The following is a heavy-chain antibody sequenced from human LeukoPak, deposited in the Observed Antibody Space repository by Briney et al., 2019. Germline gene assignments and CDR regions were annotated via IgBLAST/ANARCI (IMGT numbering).Heavy chain of an antibody. V-gene: IGHV4-4*07. CDR2: KYARGSS. CDR3: ARGRYCSADICTGGDSFDI. CDR1: GGSISNYY. Sequence: SETLSLTCTVSGGSISNYYWSWIRQPAGKGLEWIGRKYARGSSNYNPPVQSRVTMSVDTSKNLFSLKLRSVTAADTAVYYCARGRYCSADICTGGDSFDIWGQGTMVSVS. J-gene: IGHJ3*02. D-gene: IGHD2-15*01.